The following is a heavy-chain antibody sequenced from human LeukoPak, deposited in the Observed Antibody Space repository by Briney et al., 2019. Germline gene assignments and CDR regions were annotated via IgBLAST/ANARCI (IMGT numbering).Heavy chain of an antibody. CDR2: INTNTGNP. D-gene: IGHD5-12*01. CDR3: ARVSRGYSGYDYADYYYYMDV. J-gene: IGHJ6*03. CDR1: GYTFTSYA. V-gene: IGHV7-4-1*02. Sequence: ASVKVSCKASGYTFTSYAMNWVRQAPGQGLEWMGWINTNTGNPTYAQGFTGRFVFSLDTSVSTAYLQISSLKAEDTAVYYCARVSRGYSGYDYADYYYYMDVWGKGTTVTVSS.